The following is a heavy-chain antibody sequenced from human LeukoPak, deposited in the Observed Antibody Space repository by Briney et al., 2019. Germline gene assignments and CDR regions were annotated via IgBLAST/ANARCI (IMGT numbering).Heavy chain of an antibody. CDR1: GYTFTSYA. Sequence: ASVKVSCTASGYTFTSYAMHWVRQAPGQRLEWMGWINAGNGNTKYSQKFQGRVTITRDTSASTAYMELSSLRSEDTAVYYCARDLPTYYYGSGSYGDFDYWGQGTLVTVSS. V-gene: IGHV1-3*01. CDR2: INAGNGNT. D-gene: IGHD3-10*01. CDR3: ARDLPTYYYGSGSYGDFDY. J-gene: IGHJ4*02.